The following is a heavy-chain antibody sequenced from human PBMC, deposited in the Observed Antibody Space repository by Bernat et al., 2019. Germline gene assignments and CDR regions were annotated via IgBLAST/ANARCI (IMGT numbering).Heavy chain of an antibody. Sequence: QVQLVQSGAEVKKPGASVKVSCKASGYTFTSYDINWVRQATGQGLEWMGWMNPNSGNTGYAQKFQGRVTMTRNTSISTAYMELSSLRSEDTAVYYCARGLAVGYYDFWSGCYKGSWFDHWGQGTLVTVSS. CDR3: ARGLAVGYYDFWSGCYKGSWFDH. J-gene: IGHJ5*02. CDR1: GYTFTSYD. CDR2: MNPNSGNT. V-gene: IGHV1-8*01. D-gene: IGHD3-3*01.